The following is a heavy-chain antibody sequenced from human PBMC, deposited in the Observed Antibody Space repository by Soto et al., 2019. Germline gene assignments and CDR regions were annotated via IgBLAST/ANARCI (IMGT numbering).Heavy chain of an antibody. V-gene: IGHV4-31*03. D-gene: IGHD4-17*01. J-gene: IGHJ4*02. CDR3: ARKRGDYGTDY. Sequence: SETLSLTCTVSGGSISSGGYYWSWVRQHPGKGLEWIGYIYYSGSTYYNPSLKSRVTISVDTSKNQFSLKLSSVTAADTAVYYCARKRGDYGTDYWGQGTLVTVSS. CDR1: GGSISSGGYY. CDR2: IYYSGST.